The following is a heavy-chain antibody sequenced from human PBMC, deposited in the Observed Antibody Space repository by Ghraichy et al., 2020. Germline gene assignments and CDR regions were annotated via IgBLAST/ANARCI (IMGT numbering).Heavy chain of an antibody. D-gene: IGHD2-8*01. CDR2: IYHSGST. Sequence: SETLSLTCAVSGGSISSSNWWSWVRQPPGKGLEWIGEIYHSGSTNYNPSLKSRVTISVDKSKNQFSLKLSSVTAADTAVYYCARVNGLRGYGMDVWGQGTTVTVSS. J-gene: IGHJ6*02. CDR1: GGSISSSNW. V-gene: IGHV4-4*02. CDR3: ARVNGLRGYGMDV.